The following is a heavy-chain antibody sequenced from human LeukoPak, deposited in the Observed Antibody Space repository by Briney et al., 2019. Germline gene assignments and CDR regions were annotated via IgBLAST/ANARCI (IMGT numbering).Heavy chain of an antibody. J-gene: IGHJ4*02. CDR3: ARSAPSSFLEWLSLDY. D-gene: IGHD3-3*02. CDR1: GGSIRSHY. Sequence: SETLSLTCTVSGGSIRSHYWSWIRQPPGKGLEWIGYIYYSGSTNYNPSLKSRVTISVDTSKNQFSLKLSSVTAADTAVYYCARSAPSSFLEWLSLDYWGQGTLVTVSS. CDR2: IYYSGST. V-gene: IGHV4-59*11.